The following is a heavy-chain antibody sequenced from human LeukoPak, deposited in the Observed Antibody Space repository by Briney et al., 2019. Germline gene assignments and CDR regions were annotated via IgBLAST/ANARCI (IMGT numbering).Heavy chain of an antibody. J-gene: IGHJ4*02. D-gene: IGHD3-16*02. CDR2: ISSSGSTI. CDR3: ARGGDYVWVSYHTPLDY. V-gene: IGHV3-11*04. CDR1: GFTFSDYY. Sequence: PGGSLRLSCAASGFTFSDYYMSWIRQAPGKGLEWVSYISSSGSTIYYADSVKGRFTISRDNAKNSLYLQTNSLRAEDTAVYYCARGGDYVWVSYHTPLDYWGQGTLVTVSS.